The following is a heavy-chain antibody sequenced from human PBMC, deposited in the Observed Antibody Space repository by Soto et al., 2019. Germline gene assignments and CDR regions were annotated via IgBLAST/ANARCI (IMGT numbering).Heavy chain of an antibody. V-gene: IGHV3-30-3*01. D-gene: IGHD3-16*01. CDR1: GFTLNKFP. Sequence: GSLSLSCVASGFTLNKFPTHWVRQAPGKGSEWVAIVSPDGNQKSYADSVQGRFSISRDNSKKTVYLQMNDLRREDTALYYCASQQQRLLGGVSSYWDHWGLGTLVTVSS. CDR3: ASQQQRLLGGVSSYWDH. CDR2: VSPDGNQK. J-gene: IGHJ4*02.